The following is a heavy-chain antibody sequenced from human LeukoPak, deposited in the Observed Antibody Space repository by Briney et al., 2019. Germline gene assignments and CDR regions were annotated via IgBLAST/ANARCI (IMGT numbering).Heavy chain of an antibody. J-gene: IGHJ2*01. V-gene: IGHV5-51*01. D-gene: IGHD4-17*01. CDR2: IYPGDSDT. CDR1: GYSFTNYW. Sequence: GESLKISCKDSGYSFTNYWIGWVRQMPGKGLEWMGIIYPGDSDTRYSPSFQGQVTISVDKSISTAYLQWSSLKASDTAIYYCARHNYGDYEDWYFDLWGRGTLVTVSS. CDR3: ARHNYGDYEDWYFDL.